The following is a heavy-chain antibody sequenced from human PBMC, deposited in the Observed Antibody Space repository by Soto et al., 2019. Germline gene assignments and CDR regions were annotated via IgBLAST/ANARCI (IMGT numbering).Heavy chain of an antibody. V-gene: IGHV4-31*03. CDR3: ARDTGLAPTVWGY. CDR2: VYHSGST. J-gene: IGHJ4*03. CDR1: GDSIRGGGHY. Sequence: QVQLQESGPGLVKPSQTLSLTCSVSGDSIRGGGHYWNWIRQFPGKGLEWIGYVYHSGSTHYNPSLRGRLTVSLDTSKNQFSVRLISVTAADTALYYCARDTGLAPTVWGYWGHGTQVTVSS. D-gene: IGHD7-27*01.